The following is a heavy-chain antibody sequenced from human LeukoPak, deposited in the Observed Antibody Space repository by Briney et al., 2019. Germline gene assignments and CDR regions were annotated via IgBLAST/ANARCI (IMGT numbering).Heavy chain of an antibody. Sequence: SETLSLTCTVSGGSISSYYWSWIRQPPGKGLEWIGYIYYSGSTNYNPSLRSRVTISVDTSKNQFSLKLSSVTAADTAVYYCARAIEQWLVRGVWFDPWGQGTLVTVSS. J-gene: IGHJ5*02. CDR3: ARAIEQWLVRGVWFDP. CDR1: GGSISSYY. V-gene: IGHV4-59*01. D-gene: IGHD6-19*01. CDR2: IYYSGST.